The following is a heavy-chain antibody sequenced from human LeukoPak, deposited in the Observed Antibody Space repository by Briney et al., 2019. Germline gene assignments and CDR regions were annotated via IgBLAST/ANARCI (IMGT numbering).Heavy chain of an antibody. CDR3: ARGGGYFDY. V-gene: IGHV4-38-2*02. CDR1: GYSISSGYY. CDR2: IYHSGST. D-gene: IGHD3-3*01. J-gene: IGHJ4*02. Sequence: SVTLSLTCTVSGYSISSGYYWGWIRQPPGKGLEWIGSIYHSGSTYYNPSLKSRVTISVDTSKNQFSLKLSSVTAADTAVYYCARGGGYFDYWGQGTLVTVSS.